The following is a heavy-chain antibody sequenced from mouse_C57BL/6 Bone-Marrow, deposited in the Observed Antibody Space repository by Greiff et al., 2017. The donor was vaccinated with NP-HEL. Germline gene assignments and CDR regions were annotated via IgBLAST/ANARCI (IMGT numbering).Heavy chain of an antibody. V-gene: IGHV1-42*01. J-gene: IGHJ3*01. CDR1: GYSFTGYY. CDR2: INPSTGGT. CDR3: ARPYYGNLAWFAY. Sequence: VQLKESGPELVKPGASVKISCKASGYSFTGYYMNWVKQSPEKSLEWIGEINPSTGGTTYNQKFKAKATLTVDKSSSTAYMQLKSLTSEDSAVYYCARPYYGNLAWFAYWGQGTLVTVSA. D-gene: IGHD2-10*01.